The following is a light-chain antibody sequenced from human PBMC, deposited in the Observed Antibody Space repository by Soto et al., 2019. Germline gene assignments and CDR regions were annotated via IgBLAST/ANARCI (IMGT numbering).Light chain of an antibody. J-gene: IGLJ1*01. V-gene: IGLV2-14*01. CDR1: SSDVGGYNY. Sequence: QSALTQPASVSGSPGQSITISCTGTSSDVGGYNYVSCYQQQSGKAPKLMIHEVSNRPSGVSSRFSGSKSGNTASLTISGLQAEDEADYYCSSYTSSRAYVFGIGTKVTAL. CDR3: SSYTSSRAYV. CDR2: EVS.